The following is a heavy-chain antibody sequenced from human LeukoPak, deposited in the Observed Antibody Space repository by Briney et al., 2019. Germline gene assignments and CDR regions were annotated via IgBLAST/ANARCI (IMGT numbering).Heavy chain of an antibody. J-gene: IGHJ4*02. V-gene: IGHV4-59*01. D-gene: IGHD3-3*01. Sequence: PSETLSLTCTVSGASISSYYWSWIRQPPGKGLEWIGFGHYTGSSNYNPSLKSRVTISVDTSKSQFSLKLSSVTAADTAVYYCASRSSIWSGYQDTLYYFDSWGQGTLVTVSS. CDR2: GHYTGSS. CDR3: ASRSSIWSGYQDTLYYFDS. CDR1: GASISSYY.